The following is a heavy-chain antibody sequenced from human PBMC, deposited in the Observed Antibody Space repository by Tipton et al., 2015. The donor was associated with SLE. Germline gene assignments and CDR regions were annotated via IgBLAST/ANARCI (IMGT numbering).Heavy chain of an antibody. CDR3: ARGRGVQYLWYFDY. CDR2: IYYSGST. CDR1: GGSISSYF. J-gene: IGHJ4*02. D-gene: IGHD2-8*02. V-gene: IGHV4-59*01. Sequence: TLSLTCTVSGGSISSYFWSWIRQPPGKGLEWIGYIYYSGSTNYKPSLKSRVTISVDTSKNQFSLKLSSVTAADTAVYYCARGRGVQYLWYFDYWGQGTLVTVSS.